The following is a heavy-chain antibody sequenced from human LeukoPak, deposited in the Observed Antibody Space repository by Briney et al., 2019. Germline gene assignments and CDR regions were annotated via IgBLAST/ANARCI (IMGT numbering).Heavy chain of an antibody. CDR2: IWYDGSNK. CDR1: GFTFSSYG. Sequence: GGSLRLSCAASGFTFSSYGMHWVRQAPGKGLEWVAIIWYDGSNKYYADSVKGRFTISRDNSKNTLYLQMNSLRAEDTAVYYCAKESGDGLYYFGYWGQGTLVTVSS. J-gene: IGHJ4*02. D-gene: IGHD2-21*02. CDR3: AKESGDGLYYFGY. V-gene: IGHV3-33*06.